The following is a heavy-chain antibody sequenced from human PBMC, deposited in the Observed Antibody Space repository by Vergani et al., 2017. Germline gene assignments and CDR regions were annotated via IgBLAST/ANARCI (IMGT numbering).Heavy chain of an antibody. V-gene: IGHV4-61*02. D-gene: IGHD2-15*01. CDR3: TRHWAVVAANNWFDP. CDR2: FYTGGGT. CDR1: GASISSGSYY. J-gene: IGHJ5*02. Sequence: QVQLEESGPGLVKPSETLSLTCTVSGASISSGSYYWSWFRQPAGKRLEWIGRFYTGGGTNYNPSLKSRVTISVDTSKNQFSLKLSSVTAADTAVYYCTRHWAVVAANNWFDPWGQGTLVTVSS.